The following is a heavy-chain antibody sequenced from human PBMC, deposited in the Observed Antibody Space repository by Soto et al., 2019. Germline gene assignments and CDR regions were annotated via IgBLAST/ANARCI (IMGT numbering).Heavy chain of an antibody. V-gene: IGHV4-34*01. J-gene: IGHJ5*02. D-gene: IGHD3-10*01. CDR3: ARVLRGYYGSGSWFDP. CDR1: GGSFSGYY. CDR2: INHSGST. Sequence: QVQLQQWGAGLLKPSETLSLTCAVYGGSFSGYYWSWIRQPPGKGLEWIGEINHSGSTNYNPSLKSRVTISVDTSKNQFSLKLSSVTAADTAVYYCARVLRGYYGSGSWFDPWGQGTLVTVSS.